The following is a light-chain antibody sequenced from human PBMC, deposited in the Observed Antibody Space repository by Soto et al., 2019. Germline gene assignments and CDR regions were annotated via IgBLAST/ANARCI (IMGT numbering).Light chain of an antibody. V-gene: IGKV3-15*01. CDR1: QSVSSN. CDR2: GAS. Sequence: EIVMTQSPATLSVSPGERATLSCRASQSVSSNLAWYQQKPGQAPRLLIYGASTRATGIPARCSGSGSGTEFTLTISSLQSEDFAIYYCHQHNNWPAWTFGQGTKVEI. J-gene: IGKJ1*01. CDR3: HQHNNWPAWT.